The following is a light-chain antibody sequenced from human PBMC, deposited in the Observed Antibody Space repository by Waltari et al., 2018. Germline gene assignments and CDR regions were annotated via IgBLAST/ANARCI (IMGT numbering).Light chain of an antibody. CDR1: QSVLYSSNNKNY. Sequence: DIVMTQSPDSLAVSLGERATINCKSSQSVLYSSNNKNYLAWYQQKPGQPPKLLIYWASTLESGVPDRVSGSGSGTDFTLTISSLQAEDVAVYYCQQYYSIPITFGQGTRLEIK. V-gene: IGKV4-1*01. CDR2: WAS. CDR3: QQYYSIPIT. J-gene: IGKJ5*01.